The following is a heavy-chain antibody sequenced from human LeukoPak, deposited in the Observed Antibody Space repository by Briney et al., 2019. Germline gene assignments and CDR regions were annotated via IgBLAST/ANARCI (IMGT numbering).Heavy chain of an antibody. CDR3: ARDLAAIHTSRYYYYYYMGV. V-gene: IGHV4-4*07. CDR2: IYTSGST. Sequence: SETLSLTCTVSGGSISSYYWSWIRQPTGKGLEWIGRIYTSGSTNYNPSLKSRVTMSVDTSKNQFSLKLSSVTAADTAVYYCARDLAAIHTSRYYYYYYMGVWGKGTTVTVSS. CDR1: GGSISSYY. D-gene: IGHD2-2*02. J-gene: IGHJ6*03.